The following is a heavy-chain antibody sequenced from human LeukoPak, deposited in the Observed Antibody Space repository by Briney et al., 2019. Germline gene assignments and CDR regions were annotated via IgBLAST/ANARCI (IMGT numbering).Heavy chain of an antibody. V-gene: IGHV1-3*04. CDR3: ARDRVVGLAPFDP. CDR2: IHTDNGDT. Sequence: GASVKVSCKASGYNFISYAMHWVRQAPGQRLEWMGWIHTDNGDTKHSHYFLGRVTITRDTSANTAYMELSSLRSEDTAVYYCARDRVVGLAPFDPWGQGTLVTVSS. CDR1: GYNFISYA. D-gene: IGHD2-15*01. J-gene: IGHJ5*02.